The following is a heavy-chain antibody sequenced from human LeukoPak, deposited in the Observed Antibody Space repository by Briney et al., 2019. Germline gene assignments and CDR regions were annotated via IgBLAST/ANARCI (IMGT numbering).Heavy chain of an antibody. D-gene: IGHD4-23*01. Sequence: GGSLRLSCAASGFTFSSYSMNWVRQAPGKGLEWVSSISSSSSYIYYADSVKGRFTISRDNAKNSLYLQMHSLRAEDTAVYYCAGGVVTHPLDYWGQGTLVTVSS. CDR2: ISSSSSYI. CDR1: GFTFSSYS. CDR3: AGGVVTHPLDY. J-gene: IGHJ4*02. V-gene: IGHV3-21*06.